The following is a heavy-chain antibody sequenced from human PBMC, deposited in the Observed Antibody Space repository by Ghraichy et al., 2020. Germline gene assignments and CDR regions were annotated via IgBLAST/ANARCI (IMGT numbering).Heavy chain of an antibody. D-gene: IGHD4-17*01. CDR1: GGSFSGYY. V-gene: IGHV4-34*01. CDR2: INHSGST. J-gene: IGHJ5*02. Sequence: SETLSLTCAVYGGSFSGYYWSWIRQPPGKGLEWIGEINHSGSTNYNPSLKSRVTISVDTSKNQFSLKLSSVTAADTAVYYCARVTTVTTRGTYNWFDPWGQGTLVTVSS. CDR3: ARVTTVTTRGTYNWFDP.